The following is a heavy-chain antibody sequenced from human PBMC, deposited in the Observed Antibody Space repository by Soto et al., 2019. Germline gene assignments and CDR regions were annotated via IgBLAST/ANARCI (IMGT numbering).Heavy chain of an antibody. CDR3: ARGRYCLTGTCFPNWFDS. CDR2: IYKSTTT. J-gene: IGHJ5*01. D-gene: IGHD2-15*01. CDR1: GDSISTVDYF. V-gene: IGHV4-30-4*01. Sequence: SETLSLTCSVSGDSISTVDYFWAWIRQPPGQALEYIGYIYKSTTTYYNPSFESRVAISLDTSKSQFSLTLTSVTAADTAVYFCARGRYCLTGTCFPNWFDSWGQGTLVTVSS.